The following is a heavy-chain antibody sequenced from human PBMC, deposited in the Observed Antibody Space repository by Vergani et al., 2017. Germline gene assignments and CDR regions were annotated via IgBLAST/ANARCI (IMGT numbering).Heavy chain of an antibody. CDR1: GGSISSGGYS. Sequence: QLQLQESGSGLVKPSQTLSLTCAVSGGSISSGGYSWSWIRQPPGKGLEWIGYIYHSGSTYYNPSLKSRVTISVDRSKNQFSLKLSSVTAADTAVYYCARGGPYSNPPYYYYYMDVWGKGTTVTVSS. V-gene: IGHV4-30-2*01. CDR2: IYHSGST. CDR3: ARGGPYSNPPYYYYYMDV. D-gene: IGHD4-11*01. J-gene: IGHJ6*03.